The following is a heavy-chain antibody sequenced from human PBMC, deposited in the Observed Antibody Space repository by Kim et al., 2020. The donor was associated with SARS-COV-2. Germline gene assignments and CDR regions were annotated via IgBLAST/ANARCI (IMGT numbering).Heavy chain of an antibody. CDR3: ARDLRGRGGWFDP. J-gene: IGHJ5*02. Sequence: GGSLRLSCAASGFTFSDYYMSWIRQAPGKGLEWVSYISSSSSYTNYADSVKGRFTISRDNAKNSLYLQMNSLRAEDTAVYYCARDLRGRGGWFDPWGQGTLVTVSS. CDR1: GFTFSDYY. D-gene: IGHD3-10*01. CDR2: ISSSSSYT. V-gene: IGHV3-11*05.